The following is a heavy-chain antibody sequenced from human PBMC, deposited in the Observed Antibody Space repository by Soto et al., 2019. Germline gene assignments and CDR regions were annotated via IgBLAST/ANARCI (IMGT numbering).Heavy chain of an antibody. J-gene: IGHJ5*01. CDR3: ARHLIIMGSTVGS. D-gene: IGHD3-10*01. CDR2: ISYSGDT. Sequence: SETLSLTCTVSGGSIRSSPYYWGWIRQPPGKGLQWIGIISYSGDTSYNPSLQTRVTISVDTSRNQFSLKMSSVTAADTALYYCARHLIIMGSTVGSWGQGALVTVSS. CDR1: GGSIRSSPYY. V-gene: IGHV4-39*01.